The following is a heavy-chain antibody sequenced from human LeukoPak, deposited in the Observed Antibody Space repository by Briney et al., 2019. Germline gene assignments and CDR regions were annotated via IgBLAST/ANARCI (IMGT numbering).Heavy chain of an antibody. V-gene: IGHV5-51*01. CDR1: GYSFTTYW. J-gene: IGHJ4*02. CDR2: IYPGDSDT. Sequence: GASLKISCKGSGYSFTTYWIAWVRQMPGKGLEWMGIIYPGDSDTRYSPSFQGHVTISADKSISTAHLQWSSLKASDTAMYYCAGGPTVTRFDYWGQGTLVTVSS. CDR3: AGGPTVTRFDY. D-gene: IGHD4-17*01.